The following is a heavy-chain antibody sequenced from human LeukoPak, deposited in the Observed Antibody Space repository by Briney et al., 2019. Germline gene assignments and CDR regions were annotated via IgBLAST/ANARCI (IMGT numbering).Heavy chain of an antibody. D-gene: IGHD6-13*01. J-gene: IGHJ4*02. CDR3: ARDRRTAAGDFDS. CDR2: ISTSGST. V-gene: IGHV4-4*07. CDR1: GGSISSYH. Sequence: SETLSLTCTVSGGSISSYHWNWIRQPAGKGLEWIGHISTSGSTNYNPSLKSRVTMPVDTSNNRFSLILDSMTAADTAVYYCARDRRTAAGDFDSWGQGTLVTVSS.